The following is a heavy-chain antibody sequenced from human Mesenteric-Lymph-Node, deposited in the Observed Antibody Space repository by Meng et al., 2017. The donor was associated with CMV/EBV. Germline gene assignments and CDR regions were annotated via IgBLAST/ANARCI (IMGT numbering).Heavy chain of an antibody. D-gene: IGHD4-23*01. V-gene: IGHV3-30*02. Sequence: GGSLRLSCAASGFTFGSHGMHWVRQGPGKGLEWVAFIGFHGRSQFFIDSVKGRFTISRDNTKNTLYLQMNTLGGEDTAVYYCAKDQMTSGGNSFDFWGQGALVTVSS. CDR3: AKDQMTSGGNSFDF. CDR1: GFTFGSHG. J-gene: IGHJ4*02. CDR2: IGFHGRSQ.